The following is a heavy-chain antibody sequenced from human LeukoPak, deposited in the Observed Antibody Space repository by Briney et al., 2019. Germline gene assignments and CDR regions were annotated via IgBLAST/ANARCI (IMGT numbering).Heavy chain of an antibody. CDR2: ISYCGSNK. CDR3: ARDGAGGLRYFDWFPPKYGMDV. CDR1: GFTFSSYA. Sequence: HSGGSLRLSCAASGFTFSSYAMHWVRQAPGKGLEGVAVISYCGSNKYYADSVKGRFTISRDNSKNTLYLQMNSLRAEDTAVYYCARDGAGGLRYFDWFPPKYGMDVWGQGTTVTVSS. V-gene: IGHV3-30*04. D-gene: IGHD3-9*01. J-gene: IGHJ6*02.